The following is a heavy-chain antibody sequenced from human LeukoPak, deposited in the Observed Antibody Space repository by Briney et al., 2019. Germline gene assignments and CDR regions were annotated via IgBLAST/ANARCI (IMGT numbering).Heavy chain of an antibody. J-gene: IGHJ4*02. CDR3: ARGAMVRGVIPRFDY. V-gene: IGHV4-30-4*01. Sequence: SSQTLSLTSTVSGGSISSGDYYWSWIRQPPGKGLEWIGYIYYSGSTYYNPSLKSRVTISVDTSKNQFSLKLSSVTAADTAVYYCARGAMVRGVIPRFDYWGQGTLVTVSS. D-gene: IGHD3-10*01. CDR2: IYYSGST. CDR1: GGSISSGDYY.